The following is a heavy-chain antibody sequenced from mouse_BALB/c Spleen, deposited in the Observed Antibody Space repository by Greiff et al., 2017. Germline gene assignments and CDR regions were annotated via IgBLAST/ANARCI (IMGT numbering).Heavy chain of an antibody. CDR1: GFTFSSYG. V-gene: IGHV5-6*01. D-gene: IGHD3-2*01. CDR3: ARPLDSSGPAWFAY. Sequence: EVQGVESGGDLVKPGGSLKLSCAASGFTFSSYGMSWVRQTPDKRLEWVATISSGGSYTYYPDSVKGRFTISRDNAKNTLYLQMSSLRSEDTAMYYCARPLDSSGPAWFAYGGQGTLVTVSA. CDR2: ISSGGSYT. J-gene: IGHJ3*01.